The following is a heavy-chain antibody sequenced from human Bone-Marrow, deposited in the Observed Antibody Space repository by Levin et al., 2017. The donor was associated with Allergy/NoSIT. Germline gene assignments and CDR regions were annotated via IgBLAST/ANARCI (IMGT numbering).Heavy chain of an antibody. D-gene: IGHD5-18*01. CDR2: IYSDGTT. CDR3: AKTRYSTLFDF. J-gene: IGHJ4*02. Sequence: SETLSLTCTVSGGSISGYYWSWIRQPPGKGLEWIGYIYSDGTTNYNPSLKSRVTISVDTYKNQFSLRLKSVTGADTAIYFCAKTRYSTLFDFWGQGILVTVSS. V-gene: IGHV4-59*01. CDR1: GGSISGYY.